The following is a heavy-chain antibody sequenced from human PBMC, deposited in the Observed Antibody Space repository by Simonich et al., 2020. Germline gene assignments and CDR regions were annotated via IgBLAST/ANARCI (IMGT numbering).Heavy chain of an antibody. CDR3: ARGRGGMSRGYVYY. D-gene: IGHD2-15*01. Sequence: QVQLVQSGAEVKKPGASVKVSCKASGYTFTSDDINWVRQATGQGLEWMGWMKPNSGNTGYAQKFQGRVTITRNTSISTAYMELSSLRSEYTVVYYCARGRGGMSRGYVYYWGQGTLVTVSS. V-gene: IGHV1-8*03. J-gene: IGHJ4*02. CDR1: GYTFTSDD. CDR2: MKPNSGNT.